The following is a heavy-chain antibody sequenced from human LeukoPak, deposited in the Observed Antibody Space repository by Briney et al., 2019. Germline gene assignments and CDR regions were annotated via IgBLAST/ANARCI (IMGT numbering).Heavy chain of an antibody. J-gene: IGHJ4*02. Sequence: SETLSLTCTVSTASINSNYWGWVRQPAGRGLEWIGRIYTTGMTQYDPSLQSRVTMSVDTSQKQFSLNLRSVTAADTAIYFCVRDGYTASHFFLDYWSQGALVTVSS. CDR1: TASINSNY. CDR2: IYTTGMT. V-gene: IGHV4-4*07. D-gene: IGHD5-18*01. CDR3: VRDGYTASHFFLDY.